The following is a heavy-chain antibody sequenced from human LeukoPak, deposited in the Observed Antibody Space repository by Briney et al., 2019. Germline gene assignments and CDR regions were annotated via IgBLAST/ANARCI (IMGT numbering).Heavy chain of an antibody. J-gene: IGHJ5*02. Sequence: PGGSLRLSCAASGFTFSSYEMNWVRQAPGKGLEWVSYISSSGSTIYYADSVKGRFTVSRDNAKNSLYLQMNSLRAEDTAVYYCASLDSSGYFWWFDPWGQGTLVTVSS. CDR2: ISSSGSTI. CDR3: ASLDSSGYFWWFDP. V-gene: IGHV3-48*03. D-gene: IGHD3-22*01. CDR1: GFTFSSYE.